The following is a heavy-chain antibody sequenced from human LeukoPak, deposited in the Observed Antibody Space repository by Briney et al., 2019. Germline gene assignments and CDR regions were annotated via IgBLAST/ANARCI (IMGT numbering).Heavy chain of an antibody. D-gene: IGHD4-11*01. CDR1: GYTFTADY. J-gene: IGHJ4*02. CDR2: INPNSGGT. V-gene: IGHV1-2*02. Sequence: ASVKVSCKASGYTFTADYMHWVRQAPGQGLEWMGWINPNSGGTNYAQKFQGRVTMARDTSINTVYMELSRLRSDDTAVYYCARGTVYDYWGQGTLVTVSS. CDR3: ARGTVYDY.